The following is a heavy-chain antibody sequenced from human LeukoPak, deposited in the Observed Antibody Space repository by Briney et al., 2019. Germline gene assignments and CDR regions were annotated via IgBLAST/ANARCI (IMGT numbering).Heavy chain of an antibody. Sequence: GGSLRLSCAASGFTFSNYAMTWVRQAPGKGLEWVAVIWYDGSNKYYADSVKGRFTISRDNSKNTLYLQMNSLRAEDTAVYYCARDSYYYDSSGYDFDYWGQGTLVTVSS. D-gene: IGHD3-22*01. J-gene: IGHJ4*02. CDR3: ARDSYYYDSSGYDFDY. CDR1: GFTFSNYA. V-gene: IGHV3-33*08. CDR2: IWYDGSNK.